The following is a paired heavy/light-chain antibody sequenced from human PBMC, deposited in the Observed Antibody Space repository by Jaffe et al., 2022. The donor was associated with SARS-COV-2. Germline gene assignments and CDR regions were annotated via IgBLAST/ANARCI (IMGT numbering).Light chain of an antibody. CDR3: QQANSFPYT. V-gene: IGKV1D-12*01. Sequence: DIQMTQSPSSVSASVGDRVTITCRASQGISSWLAWYQQKPGKAPKLLIYAASSLQSGVPSRFSGSGSGTDFTLTISSLQPEDFATYYCQQANSFPYTFGGGTKVEIK. CDR2: AAS. CDR1: QGISSW. J-gene: IGKJ4*01.
Heavy chain of an antibody. V-gene: IGHV4-34*01. D-gene: IGHD5-12*01. J-gene: IGHJ4*02. Sequence: QVQLQQWGAGLLKPSETLSLTCAVYGGSFSGYYWSWIRQPPGKGLEWIGEINHSGSTNYNPSLKSRVTISVDTSKNQFSLKLSSVTAADTAVYYCARGLSVATIYVYWGQGTLVTVSS. CDR2: INHSGST. CDR1: GGSFSGYY. CDR3: ARGLSVATIYVY.